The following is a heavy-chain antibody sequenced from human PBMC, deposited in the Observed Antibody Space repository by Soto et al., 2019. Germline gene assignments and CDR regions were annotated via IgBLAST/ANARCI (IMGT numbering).Heavy chain of an antibody. J-gene: IGHJ4*02. CDR2: VNPIVSMS. CDR3: ASSYGSGYRAFDY. CDR1: GDTFNFYS. Sequence: QVQLVQSGAEVKRPGSSVKVSCKASGDTFNFYSINWVRQAPGLGLEWMGRVNPIVSMSNYAQKFQGRVTMTADKHTSTAYMELSSLRSEDTAIYYCASSYGSGYRAFDYWGPGALGTVSS. V-gene: IGHV1-69*02. D-gene: IGHD3-10*01.